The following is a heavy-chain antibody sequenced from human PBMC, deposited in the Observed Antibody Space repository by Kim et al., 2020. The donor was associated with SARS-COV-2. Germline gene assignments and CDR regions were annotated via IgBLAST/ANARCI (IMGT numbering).Heavy chain of an antibody. D-gene: IGHD6-13*01. CDR3: AKDLGPYSSSLDYYYYYGMDV. V-gene: IGHV3-30*18. CDR1: GFTFSSYG. J-gene: IGHJ6*02. Sequence: GGSLRLSCAASGFTFSSYGMHWVRQAPGKGLEWVAVISYDGSNKYYADSVKGRFTISRDNSKNTLYLQMNSLRAEDTAVYYCAKDLGPYSSSLDYYYYYGMDVWGQGTTVTVSS. CDR2: ISYDGSNK.